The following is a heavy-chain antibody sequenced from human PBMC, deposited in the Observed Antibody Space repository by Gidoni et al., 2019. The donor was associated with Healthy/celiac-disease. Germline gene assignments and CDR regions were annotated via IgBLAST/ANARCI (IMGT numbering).Heavy chain of an antibody. V-gene: IGHV3-9*01. Sequence: EVQLVESGGGLVQPGRSLRLSCAASGFTFDDYAMHWVRQAPGKGLEWVSGISWNSGSIGYADSVKGRFTISRDNAKNSLYLQMNSLRAEDTALYYCAKDTLLAAAGTFYYYGMDVWGQGTTVTVS. CDR1: GFTFDDYA. J-gene: IGHJ6*02. CDR2: ISWNSGSI. CDR3: AKDTLLAAAGTFYYYGMDV. D-gene: IGHD6-13*01.